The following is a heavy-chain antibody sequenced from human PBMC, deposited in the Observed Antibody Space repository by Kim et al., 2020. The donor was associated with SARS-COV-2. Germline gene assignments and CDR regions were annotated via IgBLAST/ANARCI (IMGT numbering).Heavy chain of an antibody. Sequence: GGSLRLSCVASGFSFGDYAMFWVRQAPGKGLEWVSSVNWDTSSIAYADSVKGRFAISRDNAKNSLHLQMDSLRTEDTALYYCAKGRLISVAGPLDFWGQGTLGTVSS. J-gene: IGHJ4*02. CDR2: VNWDTSSI. V-gene: IGHV3-9*01. CDR1: GFSFGDYA. D-gene: IGHD6-19*01. CDR3: AKGRLISVAGPLDF.